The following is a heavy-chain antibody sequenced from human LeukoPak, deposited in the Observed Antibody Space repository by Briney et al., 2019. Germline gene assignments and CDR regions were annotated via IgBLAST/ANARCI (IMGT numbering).Heavy chain of an antibody. J-gene: IGHJ4*02. CDR2: INSDGSWT. Sequence: GGSLRLSCAASGNYWMHWVRQAPGKGLVWVSHINSDGSWTSYADSVKGRFTISKDNAKNTVYLQLNNLRAEDTAVYYCVSFYETYWGRGTLVTVSS. V-gene: IGHV3-74*01. CDR1: GNYW. CDR3: VSFYETY. D-gene: IGHD2-2*01.